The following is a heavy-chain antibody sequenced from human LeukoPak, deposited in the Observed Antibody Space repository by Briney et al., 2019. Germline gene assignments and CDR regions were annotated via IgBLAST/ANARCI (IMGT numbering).Heavy chain of an antibody. D-gene: IGHD1-1*01. CDR1: GFIFNSYD. V-gene: IGHV3-48*03. Sequence: PGGSLRLSCVASGFIFNSYDMNWVRQAPGKGLEWISYISSSGSTIYYADSVKGRFTISRDNAKNSLYLQMNSLRAEDTAVYYCATKVRNYYYFVYWGQGTLVTVSS. CDR2: ISSSGSTI. CDR3: ATKVRNYYYFVY. J-gene: IGHJ4*02.